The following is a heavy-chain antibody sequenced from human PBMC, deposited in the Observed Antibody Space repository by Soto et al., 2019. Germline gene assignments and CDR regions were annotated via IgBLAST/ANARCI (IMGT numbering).Heavy chain of an antibody. CDR1: GGSISSYY. V-gene: IGHV4-59*01. J-gene: IGHJ4*02. Sequence: SETLSLTCTVSGGSISSYYWSWIRQPPGKGLEWIGYIYYSGSTNYNPSLKSRVTISVDTSKNQFSLKLSSVTAADTAVYYCARGSSGGNRRSFDYWGQGTLVTVSS. D-gene: IGHD2-15*01. CDR2: IYYSGST. CDR3: ARGSSGGNRRSFDY.